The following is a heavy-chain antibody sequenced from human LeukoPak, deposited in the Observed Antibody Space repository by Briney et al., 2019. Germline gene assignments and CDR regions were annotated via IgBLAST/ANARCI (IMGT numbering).Heavy chain of an antibody. CDR1: GFTFSSYW. D-gene: IGHD6-19*01. Sequence: GGSLRLSCAASGFTFSSYWMHWVRQAPGKGLVWVSRINSDGSSTSYADSVKGRFTISRDNAKNTLYLQMNSLRAEDTAVYYCAVAGSSDYYFDYWGQGTLVTVFS. CDR2: INSDGSST. V-gene: IGHV3-74*01. J-gene: IGHJ4*02. CDR3: AVAGSSDYYFDY.